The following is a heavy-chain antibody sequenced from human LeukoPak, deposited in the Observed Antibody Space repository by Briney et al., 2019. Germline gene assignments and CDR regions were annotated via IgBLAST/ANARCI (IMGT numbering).Heavy chain of an antibody. CDR2: IYTSGST. J-gene: IGHJ4*02. CDR3: ARGGGDYGGKWDDY. Sequence: PSETLSLTCTVSGGSISSYYWSWIWQPAGKGLEWIGRIYTSGSTNYNPSLKSRVTMSVDTSKNQFSLKLSSVTAADTAVYYCARGGGDYGGKWDDYWGQGTLVTVSS. CDR1: GGSISSYY. V-gene: IGHV4-4*07. D-gene: IGHD4-17*01.